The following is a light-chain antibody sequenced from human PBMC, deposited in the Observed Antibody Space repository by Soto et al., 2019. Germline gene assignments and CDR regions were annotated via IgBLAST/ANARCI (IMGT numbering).Light chain of an antibody. V-gene: IGKV3-20*01. CDR2: GAS. CDR1: QSVSSNY. Sequence: ALTRSPGTLSSSRVEIATLGFMASQSVSSNYLAWYQQKPGQAPRLLISGASSRATGIPDRFSGSGSATDFTLTISRLEPEDFALYYCQQYGSSPITFGQGTRLEIK. CDR3: QQYGSSPIT. J-gene: IGKJ5*01.